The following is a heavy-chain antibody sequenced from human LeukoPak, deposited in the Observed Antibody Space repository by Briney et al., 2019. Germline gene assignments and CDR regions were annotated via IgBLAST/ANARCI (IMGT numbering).Heavy chain of an antibody. CDR3: ARGRGYYIDY. CDR2: ISSSGSTI. J-gene: IGHJ4*02. D-gene: IGHD3-3*01. CDR1: GGSFSGYY. Sequence: LSLTCAVYGGSFSGYYWSWIRQAPGKGLEWVSYISSSGSTIYYADSVKGRFTISRDNAKNSLYLQMNSLRAEDTAVYYCARGRGYYIDYWGQGTLVTVSS. V-gene: IGHV3-11*01.